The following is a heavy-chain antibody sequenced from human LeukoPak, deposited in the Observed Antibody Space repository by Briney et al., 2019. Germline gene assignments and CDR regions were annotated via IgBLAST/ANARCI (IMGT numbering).Heavy chain of an antibody. CDR2: ISYDGSNK. J-gene: IGHJ2*01. CDR1: GFTFSSYA. V-gene: IGHV3-30-3*02. Sequence: GRSLRLSCAASGFTFSSYAMHWVRQAPGKGLEWVAVISYDGSNKYYADSVKGRFTISRDNSKNTLYLQMNSLRAEDTAVYYCAKWFGELLYGRYFDLWGRGTLVTVSS. CDR3: AKWFGELLYGRYFDL. D-gene: IGHD3-10*01.